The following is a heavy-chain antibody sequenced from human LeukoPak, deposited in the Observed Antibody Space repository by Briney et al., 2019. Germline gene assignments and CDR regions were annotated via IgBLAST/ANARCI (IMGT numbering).Heavy chain of an antibody. CDR3: ARIFRGAYFDY. CDR2: IHFSGST. D-gene: IGHD3-10*01. J-gene: IGHJ4*02. CDR1: GGSISSYY. V-gene: IGHV4-59*01. Sequence: SQTLSLTCTVSGGSISSYYWSWIRQPPGKGLEWIGYIHFSGSTNYNPSLKSRVTVSDDKSKNQFSLKLSSVTAADTAVYYCARIFRGAYFDYWGQGTLVTVSS.